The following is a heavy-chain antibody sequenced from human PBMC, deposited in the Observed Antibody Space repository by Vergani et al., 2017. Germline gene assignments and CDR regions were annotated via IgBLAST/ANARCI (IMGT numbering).Heavy chain of an antibody. CDR2: IYTSGST. V-gene: IGHV4-61*02. Sequence: QVQLQESGPGLVKPSQTLSLTCTVSGGSISSGSYYWSWIRQPAGKGLEWIGRIYTSGSTNYNPSLKSRVTISVDTSKNQFSLKLSSVTAADTAVYYCARGILNRPVDYWGQGTLVTVSS. CDR3: ARGILNRPVDY. D-gene: IGHD1-14*01. CDR1: GGSISSGSYY. J-gene: IGHJ4*02.